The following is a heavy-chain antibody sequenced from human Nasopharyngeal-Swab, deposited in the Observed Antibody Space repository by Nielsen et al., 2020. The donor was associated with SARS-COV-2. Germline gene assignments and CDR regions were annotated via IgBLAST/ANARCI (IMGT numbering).Heavy chain of an antibody. D-gene: IGHD6-13*01. Sequence: GGSLRLSCAASGFTFSSYSMNWVRQAPGKGLEWVSYISSSSSTIYYADSVKGRFTISRDNAKNSLYLQMNSLRAEDTAVYYCAKDPAAGNLDYWGQGTLVTVSS. V-gene: IGHV3-48*01. CDR2: ISSSSSTI. J-gene: IGHJ4*02. CDR1: GFTFSSYS. CDR3: AKDPAAGNLDY.